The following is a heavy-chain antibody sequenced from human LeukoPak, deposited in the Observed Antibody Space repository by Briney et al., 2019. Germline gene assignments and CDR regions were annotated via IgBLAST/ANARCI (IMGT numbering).Heavy chain of an antibody. D-gene: IGHD3-22*01. CDR2: ISDSGGST. J-gene: IGHJ4*02. Sequence: GGSLRLSCAVSGITLSNYGMIWVRQAPGKGLEWVATISDSGGSTKYADSVKGRFTISRDNSKNTLYLQMNSLRVEDTAVYFCAKRGVVIRVILVGFHKEAYYFDSWGQGVLVTVSS. V-gene: IGHV3-23*01. CDR3: AKRGVVIRVILVGFHKEAYYFDS. CDR1: GITLSNYG.